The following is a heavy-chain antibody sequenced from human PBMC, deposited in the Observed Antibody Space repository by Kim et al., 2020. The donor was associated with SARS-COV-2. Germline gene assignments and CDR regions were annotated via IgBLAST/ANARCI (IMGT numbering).Heavy chain of an antibody. CDR1: GGSFSGYY. J-gene: IGHJ5*02. Sequence: SETLSLTCAVYGGSFSGYYWSWIRQPPGNGLEWIGEINHSGSTNYNPSLKSRVTISVDTSKNQFSLKLSSVTAADTAVYYCARGPGYSSSWYGARNWFDPWGQGTLVTVSS. CDR3: ARGPGYSSSWYGARNWFDP. CDR2: INHSGST. V-gene: IGHV4-34*01. D-gene: IGHD6-13*01.